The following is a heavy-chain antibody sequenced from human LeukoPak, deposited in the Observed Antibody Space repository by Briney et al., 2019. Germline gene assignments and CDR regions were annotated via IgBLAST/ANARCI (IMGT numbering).Heavy chain of an antibody. V-gene: IGHV4-61*01. CDR1: GDSLNSGIYY. D-gene: IGHD4-17*01. J-gene: IGHJ4*02. CDR2: IYYSGST. CDR3: ARMRHGDYFDY. Sequence: SETLSLTCTVSGDSLNSGIYYWSWIRQPPGKGLEWIGYIYYSGSTNYNPSLKSRVIISVATSKNQFSLKPSSVTAADTAVYYCARMRHGDYFDYWGQGTLVTVSS.